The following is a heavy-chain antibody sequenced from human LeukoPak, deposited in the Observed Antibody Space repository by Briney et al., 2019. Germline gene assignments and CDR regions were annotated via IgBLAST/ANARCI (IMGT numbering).Heavy chain of an antibody. CDR2: IYYSGST. J-gene: IGHJ5*02. Sequence: PSETLSLTCAVSGGSISSGGYSWSWIRQPPGKGLEWIGYIYYSGSTYYNPSLKSRVTISVDTSKNQFSLKLSSVTAADTAVYCCARGVGTIFGVVIQPYNWFDPWGQGTLVTVSS. CDR1: GGSISSGGYS. CDR3: ARGVGTIFGVVIQPYNWFDP. D-gene: IGHD3-3*01. V-gene: IGHV4-30-4*08.